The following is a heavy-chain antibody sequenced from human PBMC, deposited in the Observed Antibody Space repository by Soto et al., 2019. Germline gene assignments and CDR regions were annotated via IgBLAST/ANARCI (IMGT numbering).Heavy chain of an antibody. V-gene: IGHV3-23*01. D-gene: IGHD2-21*01. Sequence: GSLRLSCIASVFTVRNYAMAWVHQAPGEDLEWVSAIGTSGTPTLYADSVKSRFSISRDDSRNTVSLQMNSLGVEDTATYYCTRILWSSRRDALDIWGQGTTVTVSS. CDR2: IGTSGTPT. CDR1: VFTVRNYA. J-gene: IGHJ6*02. CDR3: TRILWSSRRDALDI.